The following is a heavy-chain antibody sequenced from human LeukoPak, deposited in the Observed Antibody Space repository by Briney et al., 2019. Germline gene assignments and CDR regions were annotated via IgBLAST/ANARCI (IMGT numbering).Heavy chain of an antibody. Sequence: ASVKVSCKASGGTFSSYAISWVRQAPGQGLEWMGRIIPILGIANYAQKFQGRVTITADKSTSTAYMELSSLRSEDTAVYYCAREKRYCSXXXCYSHFDYWGQGTLVTV. CDR1: GGTFSSYA. CDR2: IIPILGIA. CDR3: AREKRYCSXXXCYSHFDY. V-gene: IGHV1-69*04. J-gene: IGHJ4*02. D-gene: IGHD2-15*01.